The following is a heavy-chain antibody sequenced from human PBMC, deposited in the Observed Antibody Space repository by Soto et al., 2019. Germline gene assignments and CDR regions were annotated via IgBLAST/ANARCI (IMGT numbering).Heavy chain of an antibody. J-gene: IGHJ4*02. CDR3: ARDHIAGDRYHFDY. V-gene: IGHV3-48*01. CDR2: ISSSGSTI. Sequence: PGGSLRLSCAASGFTFSSYAMSWVRQAPGKGLEWVSYISSSGSTIYYADSVKGRFTISRDNAKNSLYLQMNSLRAEDTAVYYCARDHIAGDRYHFDYWGQGTLVTVSS. D-gene: IGHD2-21*02. CDR1: GFTFSSYA.